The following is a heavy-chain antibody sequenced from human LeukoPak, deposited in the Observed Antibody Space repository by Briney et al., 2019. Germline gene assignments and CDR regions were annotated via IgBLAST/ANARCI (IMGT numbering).Heavy chain of an antibody. Sequence: SETLSLTCTVSGGSISSGDYYWSWIRQPPGKGLEWIGYIYYSGSTNYNPSLKSRVTISVDTSKNQFSLKLSSVTAADTAVYYCAREHNSGSYFDYWGQGTLVTVSS. CDR2: IYYSGST. D-gene: IGHD1-26*01. V-gene: IGHV4-61*08. CDR3: AREHNSGSYFDY. CDR1: GGSISSGDYY. J-gene: IGHJ4*02.